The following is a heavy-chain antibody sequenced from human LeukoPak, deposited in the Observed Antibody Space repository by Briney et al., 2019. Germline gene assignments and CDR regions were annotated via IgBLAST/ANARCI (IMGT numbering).Heavy chain of an antibody. CDR2: TTSANSSSTKV. J-gene: IGHJ5*02. CDR3: ARSGVTHATVNWFDP. CDR1: GFLFSNYA. V-gene: IGHV3-21*01. D-gene: IGHD2-21*02. Sequence: GGPLRLSCAASGFLFSNYAMHWPRQAPGKGLEWVESTTSANSSSTKVYYSDSLKGRFTISRDNAKSSLSLQMNRRKDEDPAFYYCARSGVTHATVNWFDPWGQGTLVTVSS.